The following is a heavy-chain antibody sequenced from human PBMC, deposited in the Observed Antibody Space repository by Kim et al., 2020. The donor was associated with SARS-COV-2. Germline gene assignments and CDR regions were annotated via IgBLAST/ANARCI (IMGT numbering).Heavy chain of an antibody. CDR1: GYTFTRYA. D-gene: IGHD3-10*01. CDR2: INAGDGNT. J-gene: IGHJ6*02. V-gene: IGHV1-3*01. Sequence: ASVKVSCKASGYTFTRYAMHWVRQAPGQRLEWMGSINAGDGNTKYSQKFQGRVTITRDSSASTAYMELSSLRSEDTAVYYCARLIGAIGVWGQGTTVTVSS. CDR3: ARLIGAIGV.